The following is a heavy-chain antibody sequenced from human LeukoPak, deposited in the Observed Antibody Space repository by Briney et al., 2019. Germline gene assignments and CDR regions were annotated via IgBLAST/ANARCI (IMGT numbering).Heavy chain of an antibody. CDR3: ATIKLGGIAVAGGDSTFDY. D-gene: IGHD6-19*01. CDR2: FDPEDGET. CDR1: GYTLTELS. V-gene: IGHV1-24*01. Sequence: ASVKVSCKVSGYTLTELSMDWVRQAPGKGLEWMGGFDPEDGETIYAQKFQGRVTMTEDTSTDTAYMELSSLRSEDTAVYYCATIKLGGIAVAGGDSTFDYWGQGTLVTVSS. J-gene: IGHJ4*02.